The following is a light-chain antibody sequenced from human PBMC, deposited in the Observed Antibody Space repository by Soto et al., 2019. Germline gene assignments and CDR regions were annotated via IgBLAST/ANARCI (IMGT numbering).Light chain of an antibody. J-gene: IGKJ1*01. Sequence: DIVMTQSPGTLSVSPGGRATLSCRASQTVYGNLAWYQQKPGQAPRLLIYDASTRATGIPDRISGSGSETEFTLTITSLQSEDFAVYYCQHAGTFGQGSRVEV. CDR2: DAS. CDR1: QTVYGN. V-gene: IGKV3-15*01. CDR3: QHAGT.